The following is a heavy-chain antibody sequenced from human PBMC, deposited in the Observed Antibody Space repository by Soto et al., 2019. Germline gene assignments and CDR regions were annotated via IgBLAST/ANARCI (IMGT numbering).Heavy chain of an antibody. Sequence: GGSLRLSCTTSGFTFGDYSMTWFRQAPGKGLEWVSFIRNKASGGTAEYAASVKGRFTVSRDDSKSIAYLQMNSLKTEDTAVYYCTRVSPDYDILTGRGYFDYWGQGTLVTVSS. V-gene: IGHV3-49*03. J-gene: IGHJ4*02. D-gene: IGHD3-9*01. CDR2: IRNKASGGTA. CDR3: TRVSPDYDILTGRGYFDY. CDR1: GFTFGDYS.